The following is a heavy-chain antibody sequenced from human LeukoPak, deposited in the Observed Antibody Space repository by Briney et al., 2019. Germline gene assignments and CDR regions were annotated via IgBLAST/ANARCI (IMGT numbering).Heavy chain of an antibody. CDR2: ISGSGGST. CDR1: GFTFSSYG. V-gene: IGHV3-23*01. J-gene: IGHJ4*02. CDR3: AKGYSSGWYYFDY. Sequence: PGGTLRLSCAASGFTFSSYGMSWVRHAPGKGLEWVSAISGSGGSTYYADSVKGRFTISRDNSKNTLYLQMNSLRAEDTAVYYCAKGYSSGWYYFDYWGQGTLVTVSS. D-gene: IGHD6-19*01.